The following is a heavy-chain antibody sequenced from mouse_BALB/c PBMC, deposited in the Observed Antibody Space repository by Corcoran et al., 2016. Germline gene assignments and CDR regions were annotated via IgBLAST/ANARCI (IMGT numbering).Heavy chain of an antibody. CDR3: ARLYPGIAMDY. J-gene: IGHJ4*01. V-gene: IGHV1S136*01. CDR1: GYTFTSYV. Sequence: EVQLQQSGPELVKPGASVKMSCTAAGYTFTSYVMHWVKQKPGQGLECIGYINPYNDGTKYNEKFKGKATLTSDKSSSTAYMELSSLTSEDSAVYYCARLYPGIAMDYWGQGTSVTVSS. CDR2: INPYNDGT.